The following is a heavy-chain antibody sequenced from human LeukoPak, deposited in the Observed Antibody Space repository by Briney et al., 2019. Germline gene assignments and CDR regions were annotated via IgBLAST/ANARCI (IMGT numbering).Heavy chain of an antibody. V-gene: IGHV1-18*01. CDR1: GYTFTSYG. CDR2: ISAYNGNT. D-gene: IGHD6-13*01. J-gene: IGHJ4*02. CDR3: ARGRAAAGYFDY. Sequence: ASVKVSCKASGYTFTSYGISWVRQAPGQGLVWMGWISAYNGNTNYAQKLQGRVSMTTDTSTSTAYMELRSLRSDDTAVYYCARGRAAAGYFDYWGQGTLVTVSS.